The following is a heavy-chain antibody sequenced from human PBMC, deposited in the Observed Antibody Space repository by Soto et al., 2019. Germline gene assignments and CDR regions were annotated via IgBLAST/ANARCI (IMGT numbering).Heavy chain of an antibody. V-gene: IGHV3-48*01. CDR1: GFTFSSYS. J-gene: IGHJ4*02. D-gene: IGHD2-15*01. Sequence: EVQLVESGGGLVQPGGSLRLSCAASGFTFSSYSMNWVRQAPGKGLEWVSYISSSSTIYYAESVMGRVTISRDNAKNSLYLQLTSLRAEDTAVYYCARDKGRSPIDYWGQGTLVTVSS. CDR2: ISSSSTI. CDR3: ARDKGRSPIDY.